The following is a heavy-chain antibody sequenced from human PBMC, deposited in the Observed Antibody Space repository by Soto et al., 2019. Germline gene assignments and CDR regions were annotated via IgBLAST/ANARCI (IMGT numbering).Heavy chain of an antibody. V-gene: IGHV1-18*04. CDR3: ARETHHTIFGVVMPDYYYYYGMDV. D-gene: IGHD3-3*01. CDR2: ISAYNGNT. CDR1: GYTFTSYG. J-gene: IGHJ6*02. Sequence: ASVKVSCKASGYTFTSYGISWVRHAPGQGLEWMGWISAYNGNTNYAQKLQGRVTMTTDTSTSTAYMELRSLRSDDTAVYYCARETHHTIFGVVMPDYYYYYGMDVWGQGTTVTVSS.